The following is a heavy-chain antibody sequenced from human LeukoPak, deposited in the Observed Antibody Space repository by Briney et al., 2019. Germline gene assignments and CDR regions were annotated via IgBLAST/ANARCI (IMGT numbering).Heavy chain of an antibody. D-gene: IGHD1-26*01. V-gene: IGHV4-4*02. J-gene: IGHJ4*02. CDR2: IYHSGST. Sequence: SETLSLTCTVSGGSISSSNWWSWVRQPPGKGLEWIGEIYHSGSTNYNPSLKSRVTISVDKSKNQFSLKLSSVTAADTAVYYCAWTGIVGATNIDCWGQGTLVTVSS. CDR1: GGSISSSNW. CDR3: AWTGIVGATNIDC.